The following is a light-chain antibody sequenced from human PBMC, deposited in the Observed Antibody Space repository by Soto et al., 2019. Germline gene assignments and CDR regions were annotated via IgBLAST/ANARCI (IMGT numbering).Light chain of an antibody. Sequence: EIVLTQSPVTLSLSPGERSTLSCRASRSVSNNYLAWYQQKPGQAPRLLIYGASNRATGIPDRFSGSGSGTDFTLTISRLEPEDFAVYYCQQYGSSGTFGQGTKVDIK. CDR3: QQYGSSGT. V-gene: IGKV3-20*01. CDR2: GAS. J-gene: IGKJ1*01. CDR1: RSVSNNY.